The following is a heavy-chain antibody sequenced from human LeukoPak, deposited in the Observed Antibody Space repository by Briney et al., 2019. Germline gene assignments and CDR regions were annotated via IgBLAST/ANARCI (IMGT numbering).Heavy chain of an antibody. J-gene: IGHJ4*02. D-gene: IGHD3-22*01. CDR3: AKDTHDSSGLLDY. CDR2: INQGGSVK. CDR1: GFTFRSYW. V-gene: IGHV3-7*01. Sequence: PGGSLRLSCAASGFTFRSYWMSWVRQAPGKGLEWVANINQGGSVKYYVDSVKGRFTISRDDAKNSLYVQMNSLRAEDTAVYYCAKDTHDSSGLLDYWGQGTLVTVSS.